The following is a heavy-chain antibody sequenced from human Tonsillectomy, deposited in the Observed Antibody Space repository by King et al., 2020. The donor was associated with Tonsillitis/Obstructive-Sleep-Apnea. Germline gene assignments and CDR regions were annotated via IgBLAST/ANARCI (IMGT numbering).Heavy chain of an antibody. J-gene: IGHJ4*02. CDR1: GLTFSSYA. D-gene: IGHD4-11*01. Sequence: VQLVESGEGLVQPGGSLRLSCATSGLTFSSYAMHWVRQAPGKGLEYVSAISSNGGSTDYVDSVKGRFTISRDNSKNTLYLQMGSLRAEDMAVYYCARGGAYYSNYGGYFEYWGQGTLGTVSS. CDR2: ISSNGGST. CDR3: ARGGAYYSNYGGYFEY. V-gene: IGHV3-64*02.